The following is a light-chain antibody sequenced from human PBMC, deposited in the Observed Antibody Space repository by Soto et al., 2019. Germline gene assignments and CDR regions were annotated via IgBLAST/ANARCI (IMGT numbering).Light chain of an antibody. V-gene: IGKV3-11*01. CDR1: QSVGSY. Sequence: EIVLTQSPATLSLSPGERATLSCRASQSVGSYLAWYQQQPGQAPRLXIYDASSRATGIPARFSGSGSGTEFTRTISSLEPEDVAVYYCQQRSKWTITFGQGTRLEIK. J-gene: IGKJ5*01. CDR2: DAS. CDR3: QQRSKWTIT.